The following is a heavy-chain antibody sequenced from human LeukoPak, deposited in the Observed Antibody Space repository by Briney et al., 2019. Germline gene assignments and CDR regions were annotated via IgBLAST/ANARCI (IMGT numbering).Heavy chain of an antibody. Sequence: SETLSLTCTVSGGSISSYYSSWIRQPPGTGLEWIGYIYYSGSTNYNPSLKSRVTISVDTSKNQFSLKLSSVTDADTAVYYCARVGLSGGSGSYYATHFDYWGQGTLVTVSA. CDR1: GGSISSYY. CDR2: IYYSGST. CDR3: ARVGLSGGSGSYYATHFDY. V-gene: IGHV4-59*01. D-gene: IGHD3-10*01. J-gene: IGHJ4*02.